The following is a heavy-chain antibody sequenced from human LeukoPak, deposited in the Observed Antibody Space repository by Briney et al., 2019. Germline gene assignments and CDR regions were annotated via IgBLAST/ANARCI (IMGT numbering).Heavy chain of an antibody. J-gene: IGHJ4*02. D-gene: IGHD6-19*01. CDR2: INPGNGNT. V-gene: IGHV1-3*01. Sequence: RRASVKVSCKASGGTFSSYAISWVRQAPGQGLEWMGWINPGNGNTKYSQNFQGRVTITRDTSATTAYMELSSLTSEDTAVYYCANWAGTPAGYFSGPLDYWGQGTLVTVSS. CDR1: GGTFSSYA. CDR3: ANWAGTPAGYFSGPLDY.